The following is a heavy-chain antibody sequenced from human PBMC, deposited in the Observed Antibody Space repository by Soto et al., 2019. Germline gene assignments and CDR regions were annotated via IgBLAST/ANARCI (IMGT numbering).Heavy chain of an antibody. V-gene: IGHV3-33*01. J-gene: IGHJ4*02. Sequence: PGGSLRLSCAPSGFTFSTYGMHWGRQAPGKGLEWVAVIWYDGSNQYYADSVKGRFTISRDNSKNMLYLQMNSLRAEDTAVYYCARDLGAFNYGSAYFDYWGQGTPVTVSS. CDR1: GFTFSTYG. D-gene: IGHD3-10*01. CDR2: IWYDGSNQ. CDR3: ARDLGAFNYGSAYFDY.